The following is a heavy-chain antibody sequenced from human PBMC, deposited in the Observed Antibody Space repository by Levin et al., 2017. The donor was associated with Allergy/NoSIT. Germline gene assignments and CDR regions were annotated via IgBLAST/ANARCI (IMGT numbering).Heavy chain of an antibody. V-gene: IGHV1-18*01. D-gene: IGHD5-12*01. J-gene: IGHJ6*03. Sequence: ASVKVSCKASGYTFTSYGISWVRQAPGQGLEWMGWISAYNGNTNYAQKLQGRVTMTTDTSTSTAYMELRSLRSDDTAVYYCARVVNSGYDYGPDYDYYYMDVWGKGTTVTVSS. CDR1: GYTFTSYG. CDR2: ISAYNGNT. CDR3: ARVVNSGYDYGPDYDYYYMDV.